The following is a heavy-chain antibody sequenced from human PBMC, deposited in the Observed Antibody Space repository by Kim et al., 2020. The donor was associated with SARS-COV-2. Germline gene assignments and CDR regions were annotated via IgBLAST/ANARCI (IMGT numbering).Heavy chain of an antibody. CDR2: INHSGST. CDR1: GGSFSGYY. V-gene: IGHV4-34*01. J-gene: IGHJ4*02. D-gene: IGHD6-19*01. Sequence: SETLSLTCAVYGGSFSGYYWSWIRQPPGKGLEWIGEINHSGSTNYNPSLKSRVTISVDTSKNQFSLKLSSVTAADTAVYYCASSGWYRFFGIDYWGQGTLVTVSS. CDR3: ASSGWYRFFGIDY.